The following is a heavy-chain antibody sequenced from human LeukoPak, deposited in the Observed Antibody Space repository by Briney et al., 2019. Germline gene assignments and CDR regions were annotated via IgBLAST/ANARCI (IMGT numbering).Heavy chain of an antibody. J-gene: IGHJ4*02. D-gene: IGHD3-22*01. CDR3: AKLDYYDTH. CDR2: ITGSSAST. V-gene: IGHV3-23*01. CDR1: GFTFSSYA. Sequence: PGTSLRLSCAASGFTFSSYAMSWVRQAPGKGLEWVSSITGSSASTYYADSVKGRFTISRDNSKNTLYLQMNSLRAEDTAVYFCAKLDYYDTHWGQGTLVTVSS.